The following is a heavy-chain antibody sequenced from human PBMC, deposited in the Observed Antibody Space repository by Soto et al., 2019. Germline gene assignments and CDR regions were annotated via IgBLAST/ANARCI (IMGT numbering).Heavy chain of an antibody. CDR3: AKDVPGIAVAGYYFDY. V-gene: IGHV3-23*01. D-gene: IGHD6-19*01. Sequence: PGGSLRLSCAASGFTFSSYAMSWVRQAPGKGLEWVSAISGSGGSTYYADSVKGRFTISRDNSKNTLYLQMNSLRAEDTAVYYCAKDVPGIAVAGYYFDYWGQGTLVTVSS. J-gene: IGHJ4*02. CDR1: GFTFSSYA. CDR2: ISGSGGST.